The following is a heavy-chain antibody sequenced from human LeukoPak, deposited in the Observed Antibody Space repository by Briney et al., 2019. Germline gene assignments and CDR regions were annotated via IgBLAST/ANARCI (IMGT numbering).Heavy chain of an antibody. V-gene: IGHV4-4*09. CDR2: IYTSGST. Sequence: SETLSLTCTVSGGSISSYYWSWIRQPPGKGLEWIGYIYTSGSTNYNPSLKSRVTISVDTSKNQFSLKLSSVTAADTAVYYCARGPREIYYYYYGIDVWGQGTTVTVSS. CDR3: ARGPREIYYYYYGIDV. CDR1: GGSISSYY. J-gene: IGHJ6*02.